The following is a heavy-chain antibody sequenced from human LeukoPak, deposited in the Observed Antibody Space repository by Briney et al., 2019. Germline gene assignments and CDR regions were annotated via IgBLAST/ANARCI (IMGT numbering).Heavy chain of an antibody. V-gene: IGHV3-21*01. J-gene: IGHJ4*02. CDR2: ISSISTYI. D-gene: IGHD3-10*01. CDR1: GFTFSSYS. CDR3: ARDRSPGNFDY. Sequence: GGSLRLSCAASGFTFSSYSMNWVRQAPGKGLEWVSSISSISTYINYADSVKGRFTISRDNAKNSLYLQMNSLRAEDTAVYYCARDRSPGNFDYWGQGTLVAVSS.